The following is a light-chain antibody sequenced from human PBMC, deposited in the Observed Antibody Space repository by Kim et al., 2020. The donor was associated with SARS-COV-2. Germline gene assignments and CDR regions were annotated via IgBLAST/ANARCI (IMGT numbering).Light chain of an antibody. Sequence: QSITISCTGTSSDVGGYNYVSWYQHHPGKAPKRMIYDVSNRPSGVSNRFSGSKSGNTASLTISGLQAEDEADYYCSSYTSSSTLDVFGTGTKVTVL. V-gene: IGLV2-14*03. CDR1: SSDVGGYNY. J-gene: IGLJ1*01. CDR2: DVS. CDR3: SSYTSSSTLDV.